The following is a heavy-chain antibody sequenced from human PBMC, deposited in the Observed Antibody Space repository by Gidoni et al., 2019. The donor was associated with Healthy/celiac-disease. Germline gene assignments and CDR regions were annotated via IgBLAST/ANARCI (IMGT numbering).Heavy chain of an antibody. Sequence: EVQLLESGGGLVQPGGSLRLSCAASGFTFSSYAMSWVRQAPGKGLEWVSAISGSGGSTYYADPVKGRFTISRDNSKNTLYLQMNSLRAEDTAVYYCAKIKAAGNYFDYWGQGTLVTVSS. CDR3: AKIKAAGNYFDY. CDR1: GFTFSSYA. CDR2: ISGSGGST. J-gene: IGHJ4*02. V-gene: IGHV3-23*01. D-gene: IGHD6-13*01.